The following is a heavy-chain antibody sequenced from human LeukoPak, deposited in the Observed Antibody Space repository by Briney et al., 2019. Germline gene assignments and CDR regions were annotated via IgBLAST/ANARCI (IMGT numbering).Heavy chain of an antibody. CDR1: GYTFTNYG. Sequence: SVKVSCKASGYTFTNYGISWVRQAPGQGLEWMGGIIPIFGTANYAQKFQGRVTITADESTSTAYMELSSLRSEDTAVYYCARDDLGFPRWGQGTLVTVSS. V-gene: IGHV1-69*13. CDR3: ARDDLGFPR. CDR2: IIPIFGTA. J-gene: IGHJ4*02.